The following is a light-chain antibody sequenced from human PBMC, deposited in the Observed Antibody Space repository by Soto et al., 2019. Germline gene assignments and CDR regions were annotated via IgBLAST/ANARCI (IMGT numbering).Light chain of an antibody. V-gene: IGKV1-5*03. CDR2: KAS. CDR1: QSIGHW. Sequence: DIQMTQSPSTLTASVGDRVTITCRASQSIGHWLAWYQQKPGKAPNLLIYKASSLESGVPSRFSGSGSGTEFTLTISSLQPDDFATYFCQQYNGYLLTFGGGTRVESK. CDR3: QQYNGYLLT. J-gene: IGKJ4*01.